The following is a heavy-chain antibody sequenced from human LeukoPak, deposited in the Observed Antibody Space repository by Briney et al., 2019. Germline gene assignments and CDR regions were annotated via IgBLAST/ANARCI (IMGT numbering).Heavy chain of an antibody. D-gene: IGHD5-24*01. J-gene: IGHJ4*02. V-gene: IGHV3-48*01. CDR1: GFFFSNYW. Sequence: PGGSLRLSCAASGFFFSNYWMSWVRQAPGKGLEWVSYISSSSSTIYYADSVKGRFTISRDNSKGTVYLQMNSLRPEDTAVYYCAKDDAWLQYGNWGRGTLVTVSS. CDR3: AKDDAWLQYGN. CDR2: ISSSSSTI.